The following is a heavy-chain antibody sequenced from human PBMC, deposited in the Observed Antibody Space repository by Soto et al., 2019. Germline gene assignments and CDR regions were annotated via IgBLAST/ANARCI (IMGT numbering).Heavy chain of an antibody. D-gene: IGHD1-26*01. V-gene: IGHV4-39*01. Sequence: SETLSLTCTVSGGSISSSSYYRGWIRQPPGKGLEWIGSIYYSGSTYYNPSLKSRVTISVDTSKNQFSLRLSSVTAADTAVYYCATRGGSYFDYWGQGTLVTVSS. CDR2: IYYSGST. CDR1: GGSISSSSYY. J-gene: IGHJ4*02. CDR3: ATRGGSYFDY.